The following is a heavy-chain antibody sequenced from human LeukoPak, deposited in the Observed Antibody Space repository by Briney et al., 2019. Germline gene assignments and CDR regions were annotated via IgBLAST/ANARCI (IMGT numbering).Heavy chain of an antibody. CDR2: ISGSGGST. CDR1: GFTFSSYA. Sequence: GGSLRLSCAASGFTFSSYAMSWVRQAPGKGLEWVSAISGSGGSTYYADSVKGRFIISRDNSKNTLYLQMNSLRAEDTAVYYCAKVKAQWLVRYYFDYWGQGTLVTVSS. J-gene: IGHJ4*02. D-gene: IGHD6-19*01. V-gene: IGHV3-23*01. CDR3: AKVKAQWLVRYYFDY.